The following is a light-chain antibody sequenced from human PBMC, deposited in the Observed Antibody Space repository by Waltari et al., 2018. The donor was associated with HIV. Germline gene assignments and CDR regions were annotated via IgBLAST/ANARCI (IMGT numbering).Light chain of an antibody. J-gene: IGKJ1*01. Sequence: MTQSPATLSVSPGESATLSCRASQSISTDLAWFQQKPGQAPRLLIYGASSRATGIPARFSGGGSGTDFTLTISGLQSEDFAVYYCQQYGSSPQTFGQGTKVEIK. CDR3: QQYGSSPQT. CDR2: GAS. CDR1: QSISTD. V-gene: IGKV3-15*01.